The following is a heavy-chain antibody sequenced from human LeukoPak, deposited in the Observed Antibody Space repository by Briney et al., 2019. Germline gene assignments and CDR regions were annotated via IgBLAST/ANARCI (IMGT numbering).Heavy chain of an antibody. CDR1: GGSISTYY. D-gene: IGHD1-1*01. CDR2: IYTTEST. V-gene: IGHV4-4*09. J-gene: IGHJ4*02. Sequence: SETLSLTCTVSGGSISTYYWSWIRQPPGKGLEWIGYIYTTESTNYNPSLKSRVTISVDTSKNQFSLMLSSVTAADTAFYYCARRRTTGTTGYFDYWGQGILVTVSS. CDR3: ARRRTTGTTGYFDY.